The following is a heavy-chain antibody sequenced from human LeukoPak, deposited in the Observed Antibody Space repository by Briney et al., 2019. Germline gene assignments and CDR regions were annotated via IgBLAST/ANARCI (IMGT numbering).Heavy chain of an antibody. J-gene: IGHJ6*03. CDR1: GGSISSYY. D-gene: IGHD6-19*01. V-gene: IGHV4-4*07. CDR2: IYTSGST. Sequence: SETLSLTCTVSGGSISSYYWSWIRQPAGQGLEWIGRIYTSGSTNYNPSLKSRVTMSVDTSKNQFSLKLSSVTAADTAVYYCARDRIAVADLYYYYYMDVWGKGTTVTVSS. CDR3: ARDRIAVADLYYYYYMDV.